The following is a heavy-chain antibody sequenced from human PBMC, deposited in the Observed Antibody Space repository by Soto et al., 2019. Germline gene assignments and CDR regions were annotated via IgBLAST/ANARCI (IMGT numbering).Heavy chain of an antibody. J-gene: IGHJ5*02. CDR1: GFSLSTSGVG. CDR3: AHSPPVCDP. Sequence: QITLKESGPTLVKPTQTLTLTCTFSGFSLSTSGVGVGWIRQPPGKALEWLALIYWDDDKRYSPSLKSRLTXXQDTAKNPVVPTMTTMDPVDTATYYCAHSPPVCDPWGQGTLVTVSS. CDR2: IYWDDDK. V-gene: IGHV2-5*02.